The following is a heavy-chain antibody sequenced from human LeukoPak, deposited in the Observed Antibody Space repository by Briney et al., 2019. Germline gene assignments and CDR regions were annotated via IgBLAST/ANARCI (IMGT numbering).Heavy chain of an antibody. CDR2: IYHSGST. D-gene: IGHD3-3*01. Sequence: PSETLSLTCTVSGYSISSGYYWGWIRQPPGKGLEWIGSIYHSGSTYYNPSLKSRVTISVDTSKNQFSLKLSSVTATDTAVYYCARGRWRRHSYYYYMDVWGKGTTVTVSS. CDR3: ARGRWRRHSYYYYMDV. J-gene: IGHJ6*03. V-gene: IGHV4-38-2*02. CDR1: GYSISSGYY.